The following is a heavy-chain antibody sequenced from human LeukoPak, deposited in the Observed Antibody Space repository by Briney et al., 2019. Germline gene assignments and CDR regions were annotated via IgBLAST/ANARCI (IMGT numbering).Heavy chain of an antibody. J-gene: IGHJ5*02. CDR1: GGSISSGGYY. D-gene: IGHD3-9*01. V-gene: IGHV4-30-4*08. Sequence: ETSETLSLTCTVSGGSISSGGYYWSWIRQHPGKGLEWIGYIYYSGSTYYNPSLKSRVTISVDTSKNQFSLKLSSVTAADTAVYYCALGSDILAGYNWFDPWGQGTLVTVSS. CDR3: ALGSDILAGYNWFDP. CDR2: IYYSGST.